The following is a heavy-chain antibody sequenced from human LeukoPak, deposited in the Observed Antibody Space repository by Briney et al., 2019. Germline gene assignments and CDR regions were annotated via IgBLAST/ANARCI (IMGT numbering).Heavy chain of an antibody. CDR2: IYPDDSDT. CDR3: AKSGTYPGFVDY. Sequence: GESLKISCKASGYRFTSYWIAWVRQMPGKGLEWMGIIYPDDSDTRYSPSFQGQVTISADKSISTAYLQWSSLKASDTAMYYCAKSGTYPGFVDYWGQGTLVTVSS. V-gene: IGHV5-51*01. CDR1: GYRFTSYW. J-gene: IGHJ4*02. D-gene: IGHD1-26*01.